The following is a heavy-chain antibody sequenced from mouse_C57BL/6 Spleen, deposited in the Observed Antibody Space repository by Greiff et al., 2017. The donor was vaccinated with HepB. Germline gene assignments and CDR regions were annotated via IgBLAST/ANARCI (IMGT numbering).Heavy chain of an antibody. Sequence: QVQLQQPGAELVKAGASVKMSCKASGYTFTSYWMHWVKQRLGQGLEWIAETNPTNGRTYYNEKFKSKATLTVDKSSSTAYMLLSGPTFEDSAVYDCARIKKIVATYFDYWGQGTPLTVSS. V-gene: IGHV1S81*02. D-gene: IGHD1-1*01. CDR3: ARIKKIVATYFDY. J-gene: IGHJ2*01. CDR2: TNPTNGRT. CDR1: GYTFTSYW.